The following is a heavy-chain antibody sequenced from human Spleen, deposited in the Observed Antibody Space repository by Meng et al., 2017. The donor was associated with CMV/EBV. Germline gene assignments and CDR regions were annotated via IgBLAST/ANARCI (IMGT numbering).Heavy chain of an antibody. V-gene: IGHV3-11*01. J-gene: IGHJ4*02. CDR3: ARDRFCSSTTCFTPDQ. CDR1: GFTLSDFY. CDR2: ISNRGSTV. D-gene: IGHD2-2*02. Sequence: GGSLRLSCAASGFTLSDFYMTWIRQAPGKGLEWVSYISNRGSTVKYADSVKGRFSISRDNAHNSVFLQMNSLRADDTAVYYCARDRFCSSTTCFTPDQWGQGTLVTVSS.